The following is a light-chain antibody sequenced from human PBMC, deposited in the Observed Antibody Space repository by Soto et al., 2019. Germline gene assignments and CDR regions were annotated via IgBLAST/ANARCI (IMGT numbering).Light chain of an antibody. CDR1: EAVSRW. CDR3: QQANVFPRS. Sequence: DIPMTQSPSYVYASVGDTVTFTCRASEAVSRWLGWYQQKPGRAPSLLIFGATSLQDGVPSRFSATESGTHFTLTINGVQPDDFATYFCQQANVFPRSFGQGTKLDFK. CDR2: GAT. J-gene: IGKJ2*01. V-gene: IGKV1D-12*01.